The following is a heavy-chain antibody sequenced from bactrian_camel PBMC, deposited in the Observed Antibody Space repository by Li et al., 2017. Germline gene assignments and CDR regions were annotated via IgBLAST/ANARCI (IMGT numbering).Heavy chain of an antibody. CDR2: IDVGGDT. CDR1: GYTYSTSC. J-gene: IGHJ6*01. V-gene: IGHV3S26*01. D-gene: IGHD1*01. Sequence: QVQLVESGGGAVQAGGSLRLSCKVSGYTYSTSCMGWFRQHPGKEREGIALIDVGGDTSAAGSVQVRFSISRDIAKNTLYLQLDGLSPEDTGMYYCAAARFTCPPWRTWAYSELGYWGRGTQVTVS. CDR3: AAARFTCPPWRTWAYSELGY.